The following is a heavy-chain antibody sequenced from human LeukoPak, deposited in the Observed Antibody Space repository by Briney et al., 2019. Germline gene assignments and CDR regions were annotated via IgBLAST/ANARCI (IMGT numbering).Heavy chain of an antibody. CDR2: IKQDGSEK. D-gene: IGHD3-10*01. CDR1: GFTFSSYW. Sequence: GGSLRLSCAASGFTFSSYWMSWVREAPGKGLEWVANIKQDGSEKYYVDSVKGRFTISRDNAKNSLYLQMNSLRAEDTAVYYCARVRGSGSYEGNFDYWGQGTLVTVSS. J-gene: IGHJ4*02. V-gene: IGHV3-7*01. CDR3: ARVRGSGSYEGNFDY.